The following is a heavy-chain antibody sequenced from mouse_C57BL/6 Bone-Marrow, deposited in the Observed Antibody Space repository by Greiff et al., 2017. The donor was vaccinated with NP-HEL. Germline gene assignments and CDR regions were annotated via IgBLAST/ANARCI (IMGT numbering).Heavy chain of an antibody. D-gene: IGHD1-1*01. V-gene: IGHV5-17*01. Sequence: EVKLQESGGGLVKPGGSLKLSCAASGFTFSDYGMHWVRQAPEKGLEWVAYISSGSSTIYYADTVKGRFTISRDNAKNTLFLQMTSLRSEDTAMYYCAREFYYYGSIDYWGQGTTLTVSS. CDR2: ISSGSSTI. J-gene: IGHJ2*01. CDR3: AREFYYYGSIDY. CDR1: GFTFSDYG.